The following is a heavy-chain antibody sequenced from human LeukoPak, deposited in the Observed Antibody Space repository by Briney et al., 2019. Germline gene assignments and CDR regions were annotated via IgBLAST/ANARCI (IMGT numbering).Heavy chain of an antibody. V-gene: IGHV3-7*03. D-gene: IGHD3-10*01. CDR1: GFSLSAYW. Sequence: GGSLRLSCAASGFSLSAYWMTWVRQAPGKGLEWVANINRDGSQKHHVDSVKGRFTIFRDNSKSTLSLLMNSLRAEDTAVYYCATPSSGSGSPPLRYWGQGTLVTVSS. CDR3: ATPSSGSGSPPLRY. CDR2: INRDGSQK. J-gene: IGHJ4*02.